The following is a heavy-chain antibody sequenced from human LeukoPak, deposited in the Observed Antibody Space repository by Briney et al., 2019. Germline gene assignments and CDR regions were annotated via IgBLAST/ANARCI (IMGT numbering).Heavy chain of an antibody. Sequence: GGSLRLSCAASGFSFDDYGLTWVRHAPGKGLEWVSGINWNGDSTDYADSVKGRFTISRDNAKNSLYLQMNSLRAEDTALYYCTTDGPYYYDSSGYYSFDYWGQGTLVTVSS. CDR1: GFSFDDYG. CDR3: TTDGPYYYDSSGYYSFDY. CDR2: INWNGDST. J-gene: IGHJ4*02. D-gene: IGHD3-22*01. V-gene: IGHV3-20*04.